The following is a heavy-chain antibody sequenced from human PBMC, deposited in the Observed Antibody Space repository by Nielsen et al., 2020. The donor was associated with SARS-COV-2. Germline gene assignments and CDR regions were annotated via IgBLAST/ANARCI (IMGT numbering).Heavy chain of an antibody. Sequence: ASVKVSCKASGYRFTRYALNWVRQAPGEGPEWMGWINTSTGKPTYAQAFTGRFVFSLDTSVSTAYLQISSLKAEDSAVYYCARDNFGSGGTASYGMDVWGQWTTVTVSS. CDR1: GYRFTRYA. J-gene: IGHJ6*02. CDR2: INTSTGKP. D-gene: IGHD3-10*01. CDR3: ARDNFGSGGTASYGMDV. V-gene: IGHV7-4-1*02.